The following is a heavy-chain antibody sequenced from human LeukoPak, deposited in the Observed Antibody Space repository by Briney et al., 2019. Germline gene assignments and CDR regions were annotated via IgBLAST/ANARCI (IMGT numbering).Heavy chain of an antibody. J-gene: IGHJ4*02. CDR3: ATGRYCSSTSCSAHFDY. D-gene: IGHD2-2*01. Sequence: PGGSLRLSCAASRFTFSNYWMNWVRQAPGKGREWVANIKEDGSEKYYVDSVKGRFTISRDNAKNSLDLQMNSLRAEDTAVYYCATGRYCSSTSCSAHFDYWGQGTLVTVSS. CDR2: IKEDGSEK. CDR1: RFTFSNYW. V-gene: IGHV3-7*01.